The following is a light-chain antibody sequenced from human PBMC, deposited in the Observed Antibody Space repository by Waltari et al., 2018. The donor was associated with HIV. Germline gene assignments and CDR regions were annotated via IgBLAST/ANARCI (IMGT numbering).Light chain of an antibody. CDR1: SSNIGAGYD. V-gene: IGLV1-40*01. Sequence: QSVVTQPPSVSGAPGQRVTISCTGSSSNIGAGYDVHWYQPLPGTAPKLLIYGNSNRPSGVPDRFSGSKSGTSASLAITGIQAEDEADYYCQSYDSSLSGSDVVFGGGTELTVL. CDR3: QSYDSSLSGSDVV. CDR2: GNS. J-gene: IGLJ2*01.